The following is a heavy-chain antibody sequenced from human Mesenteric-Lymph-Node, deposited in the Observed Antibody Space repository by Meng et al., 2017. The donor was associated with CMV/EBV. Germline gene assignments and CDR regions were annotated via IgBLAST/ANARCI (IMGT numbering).Heavy chain of an antibody. V-gene: IGHV3-11*04. D-gene: IGHD1-26*01. CDR3: AASGSYFRFDH. J-gene: IGHJ4*02. Sequence: GESLKISCVVSGFIFRDYYMSWIRQAPGKGLEWVSYISHSGSSIYYADSVKGRVTISRDNAKNSLYLQMDNLRAEDTAVYYCAASGSYFRFDHWGQGTLVTVSS. CDR2: ISHSGSSI. CDR1: GFIFRDYY.